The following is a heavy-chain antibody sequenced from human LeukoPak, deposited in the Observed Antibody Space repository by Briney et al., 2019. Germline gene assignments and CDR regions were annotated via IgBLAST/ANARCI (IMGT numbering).Heavy chain of an antibody. CDR1: GGSFSGYD. V-gene: IGHV4-34*01. Sequence: SETLSLTRAVYGGSFSGYDWSWIRQPPGKGLEWIGEINHSGSTNYNPSLKSRGTISADTSKKQFSLKLSSVTAADTAVYYCARGYRGRSSSWYVNWGQGTLVTVSS. CDR3: ARGYRGRSSSWYVN. J-gene: IGHJ4*02. CDR2: INHSGST. D-gene: IGHD6-13*01.